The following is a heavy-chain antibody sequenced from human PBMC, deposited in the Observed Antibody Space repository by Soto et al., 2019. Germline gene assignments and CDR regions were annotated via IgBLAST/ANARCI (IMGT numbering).Heavy chain of an antibody. V-gene: IGHV3-9*01. CDR3: AKDKLYSNYEYYFDN. CDR1: GFTFENYA. J-gene: IGHJ4*02. CDR2: ISWNSGII. D-gene: IGHD4-4*01. Sequence: GGSLRLSCAASGFTFENYAMHWVRQSPGKGLEWVSGISWNSGIIGYADSVKGRFTISRDNAKNSLYLQMNSLRAEDTAFYYCAKDKLYSNYEYYFDNWGRGTQVTVSS.